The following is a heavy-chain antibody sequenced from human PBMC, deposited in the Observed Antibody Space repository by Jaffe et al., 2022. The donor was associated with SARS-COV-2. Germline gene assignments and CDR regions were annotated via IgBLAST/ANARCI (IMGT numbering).Heavy chain of an antibody. Sequence: QVQLQQWGAGLLKSSETLSLTCAVYGGSFSVYYWSWIRQPPGKGLEWIGEINHSGSTNYNPSLKSRLTISVDTSKNQFSLKLSSVTAADTAVYYCARGGGDYDFRNGYYYYYYAMDVWGQGTTVTVSS. J-gene: IGHJ6*02. V-gene: IGHV4-34*01. CDR3: ARGGGDYDFRNGYYYYYYAMDV. CDR1: GGSFSVYY. CDR2: INHSGST. D-gene: IGHD3-3*01.